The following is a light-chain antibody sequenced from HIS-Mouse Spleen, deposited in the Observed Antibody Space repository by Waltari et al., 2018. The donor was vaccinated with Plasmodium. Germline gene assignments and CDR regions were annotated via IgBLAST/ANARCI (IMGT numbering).Light chain of an antibody. J-gene: IGKJ3*01. CDR2: GAS. Sequence: EIVMTLSPALLSVSPGEEATLSCRASQSVSSNLAWYQQKPGQAPRLLIYGASTRATGIPARFSGSGSGTEFTLTISSLQSEDFAVYYCQQYNNWSFTFGPGTKVDIK. CDR3: QQYNNWSFT. V-gene: IGKV3-15*01. CDR1: QSVSSN.